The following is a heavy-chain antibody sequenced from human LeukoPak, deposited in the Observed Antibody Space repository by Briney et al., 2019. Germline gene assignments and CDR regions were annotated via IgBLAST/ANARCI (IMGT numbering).Heavy chain of an antibody. D-gene: IGHD2-2*02. CDR1: GFTFSDRY. Sequence: GGSLRLSCATSGFTFSDRYMSWLRQAPGKGLEWVSHISGRSLEIYYADSVKGRFTISRDNAKNSLYLQMNSLRDEDTAVYYCASEYCSSTSCYSFNYWGQGTLVTVSS. V-gene: IGHV3-11*06. CDR2: ISGRSLEI. CDR3: ASEYCSSTSCYSFNY. J-gene: IGHJ4*02.